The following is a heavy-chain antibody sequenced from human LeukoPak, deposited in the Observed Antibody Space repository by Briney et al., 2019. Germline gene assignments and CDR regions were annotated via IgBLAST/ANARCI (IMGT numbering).Heavy chain of an antibody. D-gene: IGHD4-23*01. V-gene: IGHV4-34*01. CDR2: INHSGST. J-gene: IGHJ5*02. Sequence: SETLSLTCAVYGGSFSGYYWSWIRQPPGKGLEWIGEINHSGSTNYNPSLKSRVTISVDTSKNQFSLKLSSVTAADTAVYYCARGGGPSNWFDPWGQGTLVTASS. CDR3: ARGGGPSNWFDP. CDR1: GGSFSGYY.